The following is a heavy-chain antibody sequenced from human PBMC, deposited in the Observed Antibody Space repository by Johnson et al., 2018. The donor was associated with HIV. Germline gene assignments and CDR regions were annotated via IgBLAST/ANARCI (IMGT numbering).Heavy chain of an antibody. Sequence: QVQLVESGGGVVQPGRSLRLSCAASGFTFSTYAMHWVRQAPGKGLEWVAVISYVGSIKYYADSRNVRFIISRDNSKNTLHLQINSLRAEDPSVYYCAREEGSDILTRGDAFDIWGQGTMVAVSS. CDR2: ISYVGSIK. D-gene: IGHD3-9*01. CDR1: GFTFSTYA. CDR3: AREEGSDILTRGDAFDI. V-gene: IGHV3-30*14. J-gene: IGHJ3*02.